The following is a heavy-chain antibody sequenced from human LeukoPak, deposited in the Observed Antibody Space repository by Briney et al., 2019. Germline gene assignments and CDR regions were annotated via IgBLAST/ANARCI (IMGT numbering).Heavy chain of an antibody. CDR2: IYYSGST. D-gene: IGHD2-2*01. V-gene: IGHV4-59*12. J-gene: IGHJ6*02. CDR3: ARGPKLGYCSSTSCRRLYYYGMDV. CDR1: GGSISSYY. Sequence: NPSETLSLTCTVSGGSISSYYWSWIRQPPGKGLEWIGYIYYSGSTNYNPSLKSRVTISVDTSKNQFSLKLSSVTAADTAVYYCARGPKLGYCSSTSCRRLYYYGMDVWGQGTTVTVSS.